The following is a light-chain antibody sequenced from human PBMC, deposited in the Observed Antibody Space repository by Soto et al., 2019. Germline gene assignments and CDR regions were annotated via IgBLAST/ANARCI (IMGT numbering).Light chain of an antibody. J-gene: IGKJ1*01. CDR3: QQRSNWLWT. CDR1: QSVRNS. V-gene: IGKV3-11*01. CDR2: DAS. Sequence: EIVLTQSPATLSLSPGERASLSCRASQSVRNSLAWFQQKPGQAPRLLIYDASDRAAGIPSRFSGSGSGTDFTLTISSLEPEDFALYYCQQRSNWLWTFGQGTKVDIK.